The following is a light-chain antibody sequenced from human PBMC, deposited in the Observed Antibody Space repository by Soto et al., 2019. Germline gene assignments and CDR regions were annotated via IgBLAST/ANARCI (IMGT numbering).Light chain of an antibody. J-gene: IGKJ1*01. Sequence: DIQMIQSPSTLSASIGDRVTITCRASQSFSSWLAWYQQKPGKAPRLLIYKASSLQSGVPSRFSGSASGTEFTLTVSSLQPDDVATYYYQQSRTFGQGTKVEIK. CDR1: QSFSSW. CDR3: QQSRT. V-gene: IGKV1-5*03. CDR2: KAS.